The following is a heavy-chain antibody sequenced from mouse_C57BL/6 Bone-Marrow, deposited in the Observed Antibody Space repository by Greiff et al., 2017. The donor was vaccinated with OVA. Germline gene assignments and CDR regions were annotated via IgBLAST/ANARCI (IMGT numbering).Heavy chain of an antibody. CDR3: ARHDYGNYFDY. J-gene: IGHJ2*01. Sequence: EVQVVESGGGLVQPGGSLKLSCAASGFTFSDYYMYWVRQTPEKRLEWVAYISNGGGSTYYPDTVKGRFTISRDNAKNTLYLQMSRLKSEDTAMYYCARHDYGNYFDYWGQGTTLTVSS. CDR2: ISNGGGST. CDR1: GFTFSDYY. D-gene: IGHD2-1*01. V-gene: IGHV5-12*01.